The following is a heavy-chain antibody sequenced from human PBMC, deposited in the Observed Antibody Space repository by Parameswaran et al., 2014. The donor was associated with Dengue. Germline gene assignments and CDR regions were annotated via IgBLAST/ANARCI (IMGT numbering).Heavy chain of an antibody. V-gene: IGHV3-49*02. Sequence: VRQAPGKGLEWVGFIRSKAYGGTTEYAASVKGRFTISRDDSKSIAYLQMNSLKTEDTAVYYCTSLGDSGSYRYFDYWGQGTLVTVSS. CDR3: TSLGDSGSYRYFDY. D-gene: IGHD1-26*01. J-gene: IGHJ4*02. CDR2: IRSKAYGGTT.